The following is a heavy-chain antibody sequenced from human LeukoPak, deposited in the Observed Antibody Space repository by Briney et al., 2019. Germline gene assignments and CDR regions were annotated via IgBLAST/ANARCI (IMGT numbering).Heavy chain of an antibody. CDR1: GFTFSSYA. D-gene: IGHD3-9*01. J-gene: IGHJ4*02. Sequence: PGGSLRLSCAASGFTFSSYAMSWVRQAPGKGLEWVSAISGSGGSTYYADSVKGRFTISRDNSKNTLYLQMNSLRAEDTAVYYCAKAEFLNYYDILTGYSNDYWGQGTLVTVSS. CDR2: ISGSGGST. CDR3: AKAEFLNYYDILTGYSNDY. V-gene: IGHV3-23*01.